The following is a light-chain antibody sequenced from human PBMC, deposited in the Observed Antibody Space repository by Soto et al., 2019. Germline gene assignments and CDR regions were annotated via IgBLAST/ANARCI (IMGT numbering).Light chain of an antibody. Sequence: VLAQSPATLSVSPGERATLAFRPSQNVGSRYLAWYQQKPGQAPRLLIYGTSNRATGIPDRFSGSGSGTDFSLTISSLEPGDLAVYYCQQYGSSPRTFGQGTKVDIK. CDR2: GTS. V-gene: IGKV3-20*01. CDR1: QNVGSRY. J-gene: IGKJ1*01. CDR3: QQYGSSPRT.